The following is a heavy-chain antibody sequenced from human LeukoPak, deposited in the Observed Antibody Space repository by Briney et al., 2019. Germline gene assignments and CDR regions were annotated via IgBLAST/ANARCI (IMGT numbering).Heavy chain of an antibody. CDR2: IRYDGSNK. Sequence: PGGSLRLSCAASGFTFSSYGMHWVRQAPGKGLEWVAFIRYDGSNKYYADSVKGRFTISRDNSKNTLYLQMNSLRAEDTAVYYCASRGRWLQLERFDYWGQGTLVTVSS. V-gene: IGHV3-30*02. J-gene: IGHJ4*02. CDR3: ASRGRWLQLERFDY. D-gene: IGHD5-24*01. CDR1: GFTFSSYG.